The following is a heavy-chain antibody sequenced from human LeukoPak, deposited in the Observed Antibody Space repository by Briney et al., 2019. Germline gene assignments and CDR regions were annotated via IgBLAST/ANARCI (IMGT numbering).Heavy chain of an antibody. CDR3: AKDMGYCSSTSCYTTASFDY. J-gene: IGHJ4*02. CDR1: GFTFDDYA. CDR2: ISWNSGSI. Sequence: GGSLRLSCAASGFTFDDYAMHWVRQAPGKGLEWVSGISWNSGSIGYADSVKGRFTISRDNAKNSLYLQMNSLRAEDTALYYCAKDMGYCSSTSCYTTASFDYWGQGTLVTVSS. D-gene: IGHD2-2*02. V-gene: IGHV3-9*01.